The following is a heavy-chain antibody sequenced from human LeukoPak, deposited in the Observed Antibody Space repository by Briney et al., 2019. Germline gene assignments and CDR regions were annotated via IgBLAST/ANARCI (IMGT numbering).Heavy chain of an antibody. J-gene: IGHJ4*02. D-gene: IGHD6-13*01. CDR1: GYSSTSYW. CDR3: TRHVSRTAAATY. Sequence: GESLKISCQGSGYSSTSYWIGWVRQMPGKGLEWMGIIYPSDSEIRYSPSFQGQVTILVDKSINTAYLQWSSLKASDTATYYCTRHVSRTAAATYWGQGTLVTVSS. CDR2: IYPSDSEI. V-gene: IGHV5-51*01.